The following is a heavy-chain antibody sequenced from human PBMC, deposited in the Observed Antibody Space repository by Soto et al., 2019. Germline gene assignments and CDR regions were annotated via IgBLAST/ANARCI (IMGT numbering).Heavy chain of an antibody. CDR1: GDSISTGGFY. J-gene: IGHJ6*02. CDR3: ASSSLYGMDV. V-gene: IGHV4-31*03. CDR2: IYRSGNA. Sequence: PSEILSLTCTVSGDSISTGGFYWSWIRQRPGKGLEWMGYIYRSGNAYYNPSLETRLTISVDTSKNQFSLKVSSVTAADTAVYYCASSSLYGMDVWGQGTTVTVSS.